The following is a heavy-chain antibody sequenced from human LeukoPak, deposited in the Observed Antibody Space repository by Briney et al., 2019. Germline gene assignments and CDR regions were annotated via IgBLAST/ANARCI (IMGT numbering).Heavy chain of an antibody. D-gene: IGHD5-12*01. CDR3: ARSGYDFSRYDY. J-gene: IGHJ4*02. Sequence: ASVKVSCKASGYTFTGYYMHWVRQAPGQGLEWMGWIKPNSGGTNYAQKFQGRVTMTRDTSISTAYMELSRLRSDDTAVYYCARSGYDFSRYDYWGQGTLVTVSS. CDR2: IKPNSGGT. V-gene: IGHV1-2*02. CDR1: GYTFTGYY.